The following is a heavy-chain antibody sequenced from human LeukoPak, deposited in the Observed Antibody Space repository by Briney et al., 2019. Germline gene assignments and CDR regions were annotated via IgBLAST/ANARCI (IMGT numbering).Heavy chain of an antibody. CDR1: GFTSSSYW. J-gene: IGHJ4*02. V-gene: IGHV3-7*03. Sequence: GLSLRLSCAASGFTSSSYWMSWVRQAPGKGLEWVANIKHDGSERNYMESVKGRFTISRDNAKNSPHLQMNNLRAEDTAVYYCAAGSGWSIEYWGQGTLVTVSS. CDR3: AAGSGWSIEY. CDR2: IKHDGSER. D-gene: IGHD6-19*01.